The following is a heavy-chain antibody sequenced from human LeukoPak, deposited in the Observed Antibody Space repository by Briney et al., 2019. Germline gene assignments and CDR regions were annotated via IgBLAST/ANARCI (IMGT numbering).Heavy chain of an antibody. J-gene: IGHJ3*02. D-gene: IGHD6-19*01. Sequence: ASVKVSCKASGYTFTGYYMHWVRQAPGQGLEWMGWINPNSGGTNYAQKFQGRVTMTRDTSISTAYMELSRLRSDDTAVYYCAKVTVTGTRGAFDIWGQGTMVTVSS. CDR3: AKVTVTGTRGAFDI. V-gene: IGHV1-2*02. CDR1: GYTFTGYY. CDR2: INPNSGGT.